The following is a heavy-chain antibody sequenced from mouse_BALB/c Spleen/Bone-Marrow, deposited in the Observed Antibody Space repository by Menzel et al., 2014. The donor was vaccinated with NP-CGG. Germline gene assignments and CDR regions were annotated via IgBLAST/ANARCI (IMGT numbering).Heavy chain of an antibody. CDR2: ISCYNGAT. V-gene: IGHV1S34*01. J-gene: IGHJ2*01. D-gene: IGHD2-14*01. CDR1: GYSFTGYY. CDR3: ARADRYDAFFDY. Sequence: LVKTGASVKISCKASGYSFTGYYMHWVKQSHGKGLEWIGYISCYNGATRYNQKFKGKATFTVDTSSSTAYMQFNSLTSEDSAVYYCARADRYDAFFDYWGQGTTLTVSS.